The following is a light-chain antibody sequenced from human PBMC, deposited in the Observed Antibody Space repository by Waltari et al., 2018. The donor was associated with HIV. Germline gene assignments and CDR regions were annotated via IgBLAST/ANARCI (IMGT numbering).Light chain of an antibody. Sequence: QSVLTQPHSASGTPGQRVTISCSGSRSNLGNNPIERYQHLPGTAPKLLNYSNNQRPSGVPDRISGSKSGTSASLAIGGLQSDDEADYYCASWEDSLHGPVFGGGTKLTVL. CDR3: ASWEDSLHGPV. V-gene: IGLV1-44*01. J-gene: IGLJ2*01. CDR1: RSNLGNNP. CDR2: SNN.